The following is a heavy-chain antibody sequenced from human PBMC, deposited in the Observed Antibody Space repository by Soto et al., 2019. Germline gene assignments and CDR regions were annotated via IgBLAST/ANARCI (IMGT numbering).Heavy chain of an antibody. CDR2: ISAYDGNT. Sequence: ASLKFSCKSSGYTFTSYGISWVRQAPGQGLEWMGWISAYDGNTNYAQKLQGRVTMTTDTSTSTAYMELRSLRSDDTAVYYCAQIGFNYYYGMDVWGQGTTVTVSS. CDR1: GYTFTSYG. V-gene: IGHV1-18*01. J-gene: IGHJ6*02. CDR3: AQIGFNYYYGMDV. D-gene: IGHD3-10*01.